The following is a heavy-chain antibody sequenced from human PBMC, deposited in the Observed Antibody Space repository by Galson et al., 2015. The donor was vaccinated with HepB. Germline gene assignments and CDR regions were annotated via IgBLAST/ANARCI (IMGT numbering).Heavy chain of an antibody. D-gene: IGHD3-10*01. CDR1: GFKFDDYA. J-gene: IGHJ4*02. Sequence: SLRLSCAASGFKFDDYAMHWVRHAQGKGLEWVSGISWNSGTIGYADSVKGRFIISRDNAKNSLYLQMNSLRVEDTALYYCTKDSGDLLWFGQLGFDYWGQGTPVTVSS. CDR2: ISWNSGTI. CDR3: TKDSGDLLWFGQLGFDY. V-gene: IGHV3-9*01.